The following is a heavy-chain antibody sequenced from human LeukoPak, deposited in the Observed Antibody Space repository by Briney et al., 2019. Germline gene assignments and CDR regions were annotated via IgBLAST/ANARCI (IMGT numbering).Heavy chain of an antibody. CDR2: IWYDGSNK. V-gene: IGHV3-33*06. J-gene: IGHJ4*02. CDR3: AKDEYHGGEKFDY. D-gene: IGHD2-21*01. CDR1: GFTFSSYG. Sequence: AGGSLRLSCAASGFTFSSYGMHWVRQPPGKGLEWVGVIWYDGSNKYYADSVKGRFTISRDNSKNTLYLQMNSLRAEDTAVYYCAKDEYHGGEKFDYWGQGTLVTVSS.